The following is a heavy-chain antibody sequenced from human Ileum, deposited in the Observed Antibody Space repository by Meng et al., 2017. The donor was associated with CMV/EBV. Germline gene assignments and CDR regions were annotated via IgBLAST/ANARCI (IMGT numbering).Heavy chain of an antibody. V-gene: IGHV4-30-4*01. CDR1: GSISSADSY. CDR2: MYCSGST. D-gene: IGHD3-10*01. Sequence: GSISSADSYWSWIRQPPGKGLEWISYMYCSGSTYYNPSLRSRVTISVDTSKNQFSLKLNSVTAADTAVYYCARVRVYGSGIGRWFDPWGQGTLVTVSS. J-gene: IGHJ5*02. CDR3: ARVRVYGSGIGRWFDP.